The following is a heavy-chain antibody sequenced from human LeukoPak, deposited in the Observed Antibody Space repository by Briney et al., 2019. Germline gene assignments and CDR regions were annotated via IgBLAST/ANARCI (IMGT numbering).Heavy chain of an antibody. CDR3: ATGRQWLALYYGMDV. Sequence: ASVKVSCKVSGYTLTELSMHWVRQAPGRGLEWMGGFDPEDGETIYAQKFQGRVTMTEDTSTDTAYMELSSLRSEDTAVHYCATGRQWLALYYGMDVWGQGTTVTVSS. CDR1: GYTLTELS. CDR2: FDPEDGET. D-gene: IGHD6-19*01. J-gene: IGHJ6*02. V-gene: IGHV1-24*01.